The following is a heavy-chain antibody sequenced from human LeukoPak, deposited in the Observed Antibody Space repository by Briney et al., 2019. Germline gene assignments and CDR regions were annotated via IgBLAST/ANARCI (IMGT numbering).Heavy chain of an antibody. J-gene: IGHJ6*03. CDR2: ISDNGSLK. V-gene: IGHV3-30*14. CDR3: ARGRSGSSPVLDYYMDV. D-gene: IGHD6-19*01. CDR1: GFNFNYYP. Sequence: GRSLRLSCAASGFNFNYYPVHWVRQAPGKGLVWVAFISDNGSLKYYADSVKGRFTISRDNSKNTLYLQMNSLRGNDTPDYYCARGRSGSSPVLDYYMDVWGKGTTVTVSS.